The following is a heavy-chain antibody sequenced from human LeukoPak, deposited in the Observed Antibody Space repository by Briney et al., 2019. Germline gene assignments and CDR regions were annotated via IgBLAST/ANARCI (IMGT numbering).Heavy chain of an antibody. CDR2: INTNSGNP. Sequence: ASVKVSCKASGYTFTSYAMNWVRQAPGQGLEWMGWINTNSGNPTYAQGFTGRFVFSLDTSVSTAYLQISSLKAEDTAVYYCARRGYGSGSYTDYWYFDLWGRGTLVTVSS. CDR1: GYTFTSYA. V-gene: IGHV7-4-1*02. J-gene: IGHJ2*01. D-gene: IGHD3-10*01. CDR3: ARRGYGSGSYTDYWYFDL.